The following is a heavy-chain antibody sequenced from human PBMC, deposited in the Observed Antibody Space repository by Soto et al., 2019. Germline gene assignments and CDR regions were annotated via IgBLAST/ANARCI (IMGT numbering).Heavy chain of an antibody. D-gene: IGHD1-1*01. CDR2: VSTSGTT. CDR3: VRDGTKNLRDWFDP. CDR1: GASISSYF. Sequence: SLTCTVSGASISSYFWTWVRQPAGKGLDWIGRVSTSGTTHYNPSLKSRVTMSVDMSKKQFSLTLRSVTAADTAMYYCVRDGTKNLRDWFDPWGQGILVTVSS. J-gene: IGHJ5*02. V-gene: IGHV4-4*07.